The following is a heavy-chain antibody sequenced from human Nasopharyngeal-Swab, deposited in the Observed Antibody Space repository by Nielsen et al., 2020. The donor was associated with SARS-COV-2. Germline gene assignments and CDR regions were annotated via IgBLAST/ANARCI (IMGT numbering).Heavy chain of an antibody. CDR2: IKSKTDGGTT. J-gene: IGHJ6*02. Sequence: GGSLRLSCAASGFTFSNAWMSWVRQAPGKGLEWVGRIKSKTDGGTTDYAAPVKGRFTISRDDSKNTLYLQMNSLKTEDTAVYYCTTAPRYGSIFRVVINYYGMDVWGQGTTVTVSS. CDR3: TTAPRYGSIFRVVINYYGMDV. CDR1: GFTFSNAW. V-gene: IGHV3-15*01. D-gene: IGHD3-3*02.